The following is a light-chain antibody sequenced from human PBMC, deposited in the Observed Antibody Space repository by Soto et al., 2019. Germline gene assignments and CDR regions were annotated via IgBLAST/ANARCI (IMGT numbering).Light chain of an antibody. J-gene: IGKJ4*01. V-gene: IGKV2-40*01. CDR3: MQRIEFPLT. Sequence: DIVMTQTPLSLPVTPGEPASISCRSSQTLLDSDDGNTYLDWYLQKSGQSPQLLIYTVSQRASGVPDRFSGSGSGTDFTLKISRVEAEDVGVYYCMQRIEFPLTFGGGTKVDIK. CDR2: TVS. CDR1: QTLLDSDDGNTY.